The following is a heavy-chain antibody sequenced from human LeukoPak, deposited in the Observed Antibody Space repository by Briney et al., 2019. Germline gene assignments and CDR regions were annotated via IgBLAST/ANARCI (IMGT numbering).Heavy chain of an antibody. CDR1: GFTFSGNW. D-gene: IGHD3-16*01. J-gene: IGHJ4*02. CDR2: IKQDGSEK. Sequence: GGSLRLSCAASGFTFSGNWMTWVRQAPGKGLQWVANIKQDGSEKYYVDSVKGRFTVSRDNAENSLYLQMNSLRAEDTAVYYCARYLPRGNLDYWGQGTLVTVSS. V-gene: IGHV3-7*05. CDR3: ARYLPRGNLDY.